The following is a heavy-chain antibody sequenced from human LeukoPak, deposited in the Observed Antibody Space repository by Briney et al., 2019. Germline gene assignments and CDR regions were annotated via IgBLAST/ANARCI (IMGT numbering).Heavy chain of an antibody. V-gene: IGHV4-34*01. J-gene: IGHJ4*02. CDR1: GGSFSGYY. D-gene: IGHD3-22*01. CDR3: ARTEMGDSSGYYFSY. Sequence: SETLSLTCAVYGGSFSGYYWSWIRQPPGKGLEWIGEINHSGSTNYNPSLKSRVTISIDTSKNQFSLKLSSVTAADTAVYYCARTEMGDSSGYYFSYWGQGTLVTVSS. CDR2: INHSGST.